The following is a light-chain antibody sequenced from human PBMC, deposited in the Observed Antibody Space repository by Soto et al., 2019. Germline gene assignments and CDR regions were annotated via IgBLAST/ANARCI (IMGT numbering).Light chain of an antibody. V-gene: IGKV2-28*01. J-gene: IGKJ5*01. CDR1: QSLLHSNGYNY. Sequence: DIVMTQSPLSLPVTPGEPASISCRSSQSLLHSNGYNYLDWYLQKPGQSPQLLIYLGSNRASGVPDRFVGSGSGTDFTLKISRVEAEDVGVYYCMQALQTPTTFGQGTRLEIK. CDR3: MQALQTPTT. CDR2: LGS.